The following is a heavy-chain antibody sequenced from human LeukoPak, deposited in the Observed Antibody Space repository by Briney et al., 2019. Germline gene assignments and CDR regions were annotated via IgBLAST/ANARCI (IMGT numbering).Heavy chain of an antibody. J-gene: IGHJ6*03. V-gene: IGHV3-21*01. D-gene: IGHD2-21*01. CDR3: ARDHDCGGDCYTYMDV. Sequence: GGSLRLSCAASGFTFSSYSMNWVRQAPGRGLEWVSSISDSSSYIYYADSVKGRFTISRDNAKNSLYLQMNSLRAEDTAVFYCARDHDCGGDCYTYMDVWGKGTTVTVSS. CDR2: ISDSSSYI. CDR1: GFTFSSYS.